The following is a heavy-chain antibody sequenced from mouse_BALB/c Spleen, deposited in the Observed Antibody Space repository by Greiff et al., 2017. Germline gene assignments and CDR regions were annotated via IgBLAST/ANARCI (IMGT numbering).Heavy chain of an antibody. CDR3: ARDYDSLMDY. Sequence: VKVVESGAELVRPGTSVKVSCKASGYAFTNYLIEWVKQRPGQGLEWIGVINPGSGGTNYNEKFKGKATLTADKSSSTAYMQLSSLTSDDSAVYFCARDYDSLMDYWGQGTSVTVSS. J-gene: IGHJ4*01. D-gene: IGHD2-4*01. CDR1: GYAFTNYL. CDR2: INPGSGGT. V-gene: IGHV1-54*01.